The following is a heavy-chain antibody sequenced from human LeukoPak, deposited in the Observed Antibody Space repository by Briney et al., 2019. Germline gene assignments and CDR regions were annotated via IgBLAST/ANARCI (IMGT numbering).Heavy chain of an antibody. J-gene: IGHJ4*02. CDR1: GGSISSYY. D-gene: IGHD3-22*01. V-gene: IGHV4-59*01. CDR3: ARGDSGSYYDSSGSISYYFDY. CDR2: IYYSGST. Sequence: PSETLSLTCTVSGGSISSYYRSWIRQPPGKGLEWIGYIYYSGSTNYNPSLKSRVTISVDTSKNQFSLKLSSVTAADTAVYYCARGDSGSYYDSSGSISYYFDYWGQGTLVTVSS.